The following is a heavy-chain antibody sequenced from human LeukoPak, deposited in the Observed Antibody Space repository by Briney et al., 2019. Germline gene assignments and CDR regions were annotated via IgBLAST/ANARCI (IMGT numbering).Heavy chain of an antibody. V-gene: IGHV4-30-2*01. D-gene: IGHD5-12*01. Sequence: SETLSLTSAVSGGSISSGGYSWSWIRQPPGKGLEWIGYIYHSGGTYYNPSLKSRVTISVDRPKNQFSLKLSSVTAADTAVYYCARGGTSGYESYGMDVWGKGTTVTVSS. J-gene: IGHJ6*04. CDR3: ARGGTSGYESYGMDV. CDR2: IYHSGGT. CDR1: GGSISSGGYS.